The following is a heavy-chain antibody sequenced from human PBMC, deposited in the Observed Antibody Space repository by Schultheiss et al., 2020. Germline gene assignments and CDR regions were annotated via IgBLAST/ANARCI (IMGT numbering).Heavy chain of an antibody. CDR1: GGSISSYY. D-gene: IGHD3-22*01. CDR3: ARGRYYDSIMVY. V-gene: IGHV4-59*01. Sequence: SQTLSLTCTVSGGSISSYYWSWIRQPPGKGLEWIGYIYYSGSTNYNPSLKSRVTISVDTSKNQVSLKLSSVTAADTAVYYCARGRYYDSIMVYWGQGTLVTVSS. CDR2: IYYSGST. J-gene: IGHJ4*02.